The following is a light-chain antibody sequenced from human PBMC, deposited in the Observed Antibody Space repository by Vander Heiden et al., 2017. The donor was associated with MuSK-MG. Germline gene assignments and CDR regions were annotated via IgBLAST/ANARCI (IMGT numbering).Light chain of an antibody. CDR2: DAS. CDR1: QSVIINY. V-gene: IGKV3-20*01. J-gene: IGKJ2*01. CDR3: QQEGTSPFT. Sequence: EIVLTQSPDTLSLSPGERATLSCRASQSVIINYLAWYQQRPGQAPRLLIYDASSRATGIADRFRGSGSGTDFTLTINGLEPEDSAVYYCQQEGTSPFTFGQGTKLEIK.